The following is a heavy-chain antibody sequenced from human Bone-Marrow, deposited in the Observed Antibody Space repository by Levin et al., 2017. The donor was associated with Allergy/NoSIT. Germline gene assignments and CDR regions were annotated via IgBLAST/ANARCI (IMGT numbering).Heavy chain of an antibody. CDR1: GGSISSGGYS. J-gene: IGHJ4*02. V-gene: IGHV4-30-2*01. Sequence: PSETLSLTCAVSGGSISSGGYSWSWIRQPPGKGLEWIGYTSRSGGTYYNPSLKSRVTISVDRSKNEFSLNLTYVTVADTAVYYCARAKYTNGWYEEFDYWGQGTLVTVSS. D-gene: IGHD6-19*01. CDR2: TSRSGGT. CDR3: ARAKYTNGWYEEFDY.